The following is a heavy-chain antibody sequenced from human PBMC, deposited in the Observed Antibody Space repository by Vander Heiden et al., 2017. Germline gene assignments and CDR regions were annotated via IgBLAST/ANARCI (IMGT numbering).Heavy chain of an antibody. Sequence: QVQLVQSGAEVKKPGSSVKVSCKASGGTFSSYAISWVRQAPGQGLEWMGGIIPIFGTANYAQKFQGRVTITADKSTSTAYMELSSLRSEDTAVYYCARVKNMSYGSVRGIYYFDYWVHGTLVTVSS. CDR1: GGTFSSYA. CDR2: IIPIFGTA. CDR3: ARVKNMSYGSVRGIYYFDY. V-gene: IGHV1-69*06. J-gene: IGHJ4*01. D-gene: IGHD3-10*01.